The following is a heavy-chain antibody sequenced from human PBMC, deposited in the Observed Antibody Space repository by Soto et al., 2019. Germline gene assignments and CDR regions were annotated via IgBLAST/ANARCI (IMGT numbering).Heavy chain of an antibody. CDR3: ARDNFYYGLDV. J-gene: IGHJ6*02. CDR2: VNNDGRSV. CDR1: GITFTSNW. Sequence: EVQLVESGGGLVQPGGSLRLSCVASGITFTSNWHHGVRQAQGKGLVWVSGVNNDGRSVTYADSVKGRFTISRDNAKNTLYLQMNSLRAEDTAVYYCARDNFYYGLDVWGQGTTVTVSS. V-gene: IGHV3-74*01.